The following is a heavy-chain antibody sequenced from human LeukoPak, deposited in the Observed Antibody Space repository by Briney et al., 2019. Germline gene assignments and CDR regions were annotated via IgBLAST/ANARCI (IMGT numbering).Heavy chain of an antibody. V-gene: IGHV4-4*07. Sequence: SETLSLTCTVSGGSIYSYYWSWIRQPAGKGLEWIGRIYTSGSTNYNPSLKSRVTISVDTSKNQFSLKLSSVTAADTAVYYCARDYYYYDSSGYSAWGQGTLVTVSS. CDR1: GGSIYSYY. D-gene: IGHD3-22*01. CDR2: IYTSGST. CDR3: ARDYYYYDSSGYSA. J-gene: IGHJ4*02.